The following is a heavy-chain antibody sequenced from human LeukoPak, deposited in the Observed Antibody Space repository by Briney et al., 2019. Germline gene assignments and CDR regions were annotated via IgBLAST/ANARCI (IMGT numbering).Heavy chain of an antibody. V-gene: IGHV4-59*01. J-gene: IGHJ6*04. CDR2: IYYSGGT. Sequence: SETLSLTCTVSGGSISSYYWSWIRQPPGKGLEWIGYIYYSGGTNYNPSLKSRVTISVDTSKNQFSLRLSSVTAADTAVYYCARAPRKDYYYGMDVWGKGATVTVSS. CDR3: ARAPRKDYYYGMDV. CDR1: GGSISSYY.